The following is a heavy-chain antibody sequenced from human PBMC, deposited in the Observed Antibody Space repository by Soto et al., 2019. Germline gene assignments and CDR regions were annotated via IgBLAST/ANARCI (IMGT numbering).Heavy chain of an antibody. V-gene: IGHV4-39*01. CDR2: IYYSGST. CDR1: GGSISSSSYY. J-gene: IGHJ4*02. Sequence: SETLSLTCTVSGGSISSSSYYWGWIRQPPGKGLEWIGSIYYSGSTYYNPSLKSRVTISVDTSKNQFSLKLSSVTAADTAVYYCARPAVRGVIITPMENYFDYWGQGTLVTVS. CDR3: ARPAVRGVIITPMENYFDY. D-gene: IGHD3-10*01.